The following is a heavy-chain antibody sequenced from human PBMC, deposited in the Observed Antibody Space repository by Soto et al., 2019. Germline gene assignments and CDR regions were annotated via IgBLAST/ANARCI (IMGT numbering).Heavy chain of an antibody. D-gene: IGHD6-13*01. Sequence: GASVKVSCKASGYTFTSYGISWVRQAPGQGLEWMGRIIPILGIANYAQKFQGRVTITADKSTSTAYMELSSLRSEDTAVYYCATPSPYSSSWPYDYWGQGILVTVSS. V-gene: IGHV1-69*04. CDR1: GYTFTSYG. CDR2: IIPILGIA. J-gene: IGHJ4*02. CDR3: ATPSPYSSSWPYDY.